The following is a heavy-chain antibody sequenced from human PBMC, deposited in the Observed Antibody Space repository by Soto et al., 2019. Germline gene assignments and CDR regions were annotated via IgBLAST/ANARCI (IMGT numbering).Heavy chain of an antibody. Sequence: VQLQESGPGLVKPSETLSLTCNVSGGSINDYYWSWIRQPPGKGLEGIGYIFFSGATKYNPSLKSRVTMSVDTAKNQGSLRLSSGTAADAAVDYGARDNVYGPFGMDVWGQGTTVIVSS. CDR1: GGSINDYY. CDR2: IFFSGAT. CDR3: ARDNVYGPFGMDV. D-gene: IGHD3-10*01. V-gene: IGHV4-59*01. J-gene: IGHJ6*02.